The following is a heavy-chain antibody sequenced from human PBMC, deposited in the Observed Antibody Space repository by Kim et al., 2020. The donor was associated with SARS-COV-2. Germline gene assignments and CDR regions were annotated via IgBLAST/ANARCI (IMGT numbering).Heavy chain of an antibody. Sequence: ASVKVSCKVSGYTLTELSMHWVRQAPGKGLEWMGCFDPEDGETIYAQKFQGRVTMTEDTSTDTAYMELSSLRSEDTAVCYCATAFSVIAVAGTGHYCYYYGMDVWGQGTMVTVSS. V-gene: IGHV1-24*01. CDR1: GYTLTELS. CDR2: FDPEDGET. J-gene: IGHJ6*02. D-gene: IGHD6-19*01. CDR3: ATAFSVIAVAGTGHYCYYYGMDV.